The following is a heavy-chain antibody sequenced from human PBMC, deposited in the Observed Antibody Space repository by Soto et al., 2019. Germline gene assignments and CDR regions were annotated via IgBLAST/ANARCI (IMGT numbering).Heavy chain of an antibody. CDR3: ARSGSYFHWFDP. D-gene: IGHD1-26*01. J-gene: IGHJ5*02. Sequence: SETLSLTCTVSGGSISSYCWSWIRQPAGKGLEWIGRIYTSGSTNYNPSLKSRVTMSVDTSKNQFSLKLSSVTAADTAVYYCARSGSYFHWFDPWGQGTLVTVSS. CDR2: IYTSGST. V-gene: IGHV4-4*07. CDR1: GGSISSYC.